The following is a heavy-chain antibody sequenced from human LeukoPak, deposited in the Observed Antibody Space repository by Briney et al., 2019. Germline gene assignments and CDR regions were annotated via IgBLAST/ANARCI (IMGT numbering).Heavy chain of an antibody. V-gene: IGHV1-46*01. CDR3: ARGVPGIAAAGTGDYFDY. Sequence: GASVKVSCKASGYTFTSYYMHWVRQAPGQGLEWMGIINPSGGSTSYAQKFQGRVTMTRDTSTSTVYMELSSLRSEDTAVYYCARGVPGIAAAGTGDYFDYWGQGTLVTVSS. CDR2: INPSGGST. D-gene: IGHD6-13*01. J-gene: IGHJ4*02. CDR1: GYTFTSYY.